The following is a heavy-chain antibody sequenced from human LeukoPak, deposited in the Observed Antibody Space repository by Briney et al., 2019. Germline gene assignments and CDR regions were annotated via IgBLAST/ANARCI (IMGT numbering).Heavy chain of an antibody. J-gene: IGHJ5*02. CDR2: INPNSGGT. D-gene: IGHD5-12*01. V-gene: IGHV1-2*04. CDR1: GYTFTGYY. CDR3: ARGRPGYSGYLNWFDP. Sequence: ASVKVSCKASGYTFTGYYMHWVRQAPGQGLEWMGWINPNSGGTNYAQKFQGWVTMTRDTSISTAYMELSRLRSDDTAVYYCARGRPGYSGYLNWFDPWGQGTLVTVSS.